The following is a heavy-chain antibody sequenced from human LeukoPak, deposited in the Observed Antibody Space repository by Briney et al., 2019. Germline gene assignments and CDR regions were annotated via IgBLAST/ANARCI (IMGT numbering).Heavy chain of an antibody. V-gene: IGHV3-21*01. CDR1: GFTFSSYS. CDR3: ATYYYASSGYFSSAFDI. Sequence: GPSLRLSCAASGFTFSSYSMNWVRQAPGKGLEWVSSISSSSSYIYYADSVKGRFTISRDNAKNSLYLQMNSLRAEDTAVYYCATYYYASSGYFSSAFDIWGQGTMVTVSS. CDR2: ISSSSSYI. D-gene: IGHD3-22*01. J-gene: IGHJ3*02.